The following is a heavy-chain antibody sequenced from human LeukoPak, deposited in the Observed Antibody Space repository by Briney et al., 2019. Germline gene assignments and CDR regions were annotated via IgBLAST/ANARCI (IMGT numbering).Heavy chain of an antibody. CDR2: INSGSTFI. J-gene: IGHJ4*02. Sequence: GGSLRLSCGAPGFSFSTSAMNWFRQAPGKGLEWVSSINSGSTFIFYADSVKGRFTISRDNTNNSLHLQMDSLRAEDTAVYYCARGAGSLNFWGQGTLVTVSS. D-gene: IGHD2-15*01. CDR1: GFSFSTSA. CDR3: ARGAGSLNF. V-gene: IGHV3-21*01.